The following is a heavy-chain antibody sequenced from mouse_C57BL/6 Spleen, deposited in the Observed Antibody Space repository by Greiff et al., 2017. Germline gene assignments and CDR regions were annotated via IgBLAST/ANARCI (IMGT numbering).Heavy chain of an antibody. CDR1: GYTFTDYE. CDR3: TRSFTTVVGGHFDY. D-gene: IGHD1-1*01. J-gene: IGHJ2*01. Sequence: VQLQQSGAELVRPGASVTLSCKASGYTFTDYEMHWVKQTPVHCLEWIGAIDPETGGTAYNQKFKGKAILTADKFSSTAYMELRSLTSEDSAVYYCTRSFTTVVGGHFDYWGQGTTLTVSS. CDR2: IDPETGGT. V-gene: IGHV1-15*01.